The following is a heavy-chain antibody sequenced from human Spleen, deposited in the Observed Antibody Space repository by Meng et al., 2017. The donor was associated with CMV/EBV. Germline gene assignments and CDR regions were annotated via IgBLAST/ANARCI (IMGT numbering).Heavy chain of an antibody. CDR2: ISAYNGNT. CDR3: ARVPLYYYDSSGYYDY. Sequence: YTFTSYGISWVRQASGQGLEWMGWISAYNGNTNYAQKLQGRVTMTTDTSTSTAYMELRSLRSDDTAVYYCARVPLYYYDSSGYYDYWGQGTLVTVSS. CDR1: YTFTSYG. D-gene: IGHD3-22*01. J-gene: IGHJ4*02. V-gene: IGHV1-18*01.